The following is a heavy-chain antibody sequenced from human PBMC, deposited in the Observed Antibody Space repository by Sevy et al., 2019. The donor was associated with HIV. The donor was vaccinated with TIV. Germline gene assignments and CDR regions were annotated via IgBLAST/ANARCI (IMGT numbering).Heavy chain of an antibody. CDR1: VDSFNGHY. J-gene: IGHJ4*03. Sequence: SETLSLTCAVYVDSFNGHYWSWVRQVPGRGLEWIGEVDHTGNINYNPTFDNRLAISVNRPKNKFSLNLTSLTAADTAVYHCAREPIEAPGRGYFDIWGHGNRVTVSS. D-gene: IGHD6-13*01. CDR2: VDHTGNI. CDR3: AREPIEAPGRGYFDI. V-gene: IGHV4-34*01.